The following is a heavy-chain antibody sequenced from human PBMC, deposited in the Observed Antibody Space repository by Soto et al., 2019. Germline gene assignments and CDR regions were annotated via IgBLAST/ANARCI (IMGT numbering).Heavy chain of an antibody. D-gene: IGHD3-10*01. Sequence: QPQLQESGPGLVSPSETLSLTCTVSGGSISSGTYYWGWIRQPPGKGLEWIGSIYYSGSTYYNPSLKSRVTISADTSKNQFSLKLRSVTAADTAVYYCAREPKNYYGSGPYWGQGTLVTVSS. J-gene: IGHJ4*02. V-gene: IGHV4-39*02. CDR1: GGSISSGTYY. CDR2: IYYSGST. CDR3: AREPKNYYGSGPY.